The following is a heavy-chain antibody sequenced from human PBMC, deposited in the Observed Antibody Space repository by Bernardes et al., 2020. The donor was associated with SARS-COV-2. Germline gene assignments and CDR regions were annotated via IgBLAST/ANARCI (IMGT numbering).Heavy chain of an antibody. V-gene: IGHV3-21*01. Sequence: GSLRLPSAASGFTSSSYSMNWVRQAPGKGLEWVSSISSSGNYIYYADSVKGRFTISRDNAKNSLYLQMNSLRAEDAAVYYCARGWGCTNGVCYGVDYWGQGTLVTVSS. CDR1: GFTSSSYS. CDR2: ISSSGNYI. J-gene: IGHJ4*02. CDR3: ARGWGCTNGVCYGVDY. D-gene: IGHD2-8*01.